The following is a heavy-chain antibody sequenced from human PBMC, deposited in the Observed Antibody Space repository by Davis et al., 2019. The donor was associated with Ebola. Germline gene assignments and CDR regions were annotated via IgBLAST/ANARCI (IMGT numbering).Heavy chain of an antibody. CDR3: ARGYSNYQQSYYMDV. Sequence: PSETLSLTCTVSGGSISSGDYYWSWIRQPPGKGLEWIGYTYYSGSTYYNPSLKSRVTISVDPSKNQFSLKLSSVTAADTAVYYCARGYSNYQQSYYMDVWGKGTTVTVSS. J-gene: IGHJ6*03. D-gene: IGHD4-11*01. V-gene: IGHV4-30-4*08. CDR2: TYYSGST. CDR1: GGSISSGDYY.